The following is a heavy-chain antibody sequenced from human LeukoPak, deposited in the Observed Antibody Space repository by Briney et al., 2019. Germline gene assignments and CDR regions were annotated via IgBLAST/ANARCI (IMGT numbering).Heavy chain of an antibody. Sequence: SSETLSLTCAVYGGSFSGYYWSWIRQPPGKGLEWIGEINHSGSTNYNPSLKSRVTISVDTSKNQFSLKLSFVTAADTAVYYCARGRVAAAAPPFDYWGQGTLVTVSS. CDR2: INHSGST. J-gene: IGHJ4*02. D-gene: IGHD6-13*01. CDR3: ARGRVAAAAPPFDY. V-gene: IGHV4-34*01. CDR1: GGSFSGYY.